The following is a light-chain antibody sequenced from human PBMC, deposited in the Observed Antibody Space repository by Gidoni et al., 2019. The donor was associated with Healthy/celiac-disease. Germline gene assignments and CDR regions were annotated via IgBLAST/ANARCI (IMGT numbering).Light chain of an antibody. CDR1: SGHSSYA. Sequence: QLVLPQSPSASASLGASVKLTCTLSSGHSSYAIAWHQQQPEKGPRYLMKLNSDGSHSQGDGLPDRFSGSSSGAERYLTISSLQSEDEAEYYCQTWGTGIRVFGGGTKLTVL. CDR2: LNSDGSH. J-gene: IGLJ3*02. CDR3: QTWGTGIRV. V-gene: IGLV4-69*01.